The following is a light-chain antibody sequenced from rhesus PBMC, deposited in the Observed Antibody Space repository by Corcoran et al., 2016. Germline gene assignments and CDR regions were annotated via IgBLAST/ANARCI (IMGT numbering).Light chain of an antibody. CDR2: EAS. V-gene: IGKV1-22*01. CDR3: QHYNGKPYT. CDR1: ENVHSL. J-gene: IGKJ2*01. Sequence: DIQMTQSPSSLAASVGDTVTIPCRASENVHSLLAWYQHKPGTAPKLLIYEASRLQSGVPSMFSGGGSGSYVTLTISSLQSEDFATYYCQHYNGKPYTFGQGTKVEIK.